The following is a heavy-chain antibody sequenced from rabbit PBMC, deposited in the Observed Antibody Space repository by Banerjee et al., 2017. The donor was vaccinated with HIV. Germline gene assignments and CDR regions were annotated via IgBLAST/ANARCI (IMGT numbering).Heavy chain of an antibody. CDR2: IYAVHGTI. CDR1: GFDLSSYG. Sequence: QEQLEESGGGLVKPEGSLTLACKASGFDLSSYGISWVRQAPGKGLEWIAYIYAVHGTIDYATWVNGRFTISLDNAQNTVFLQMTSLTVADTATYFCARDLAGVTGWNFNLWGQGTLVTVS. CDR3: ARDLAGVTGWNFNL. D-gene: IGHD4-1*01. V-gene: IGHV1S47*01. J-gene: IGHJ4*01.